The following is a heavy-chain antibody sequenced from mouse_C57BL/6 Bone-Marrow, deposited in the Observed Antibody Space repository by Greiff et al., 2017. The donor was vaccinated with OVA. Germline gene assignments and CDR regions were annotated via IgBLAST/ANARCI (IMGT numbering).Heavy chain of an antibody. V-gene: IGHV14-4*01. CDR3: ATYDADDVFWYFDV. D-gene: IGHD2-3*01. CDR1: GFNFKDDY. J-gene: IGHJ1*03. Sequence: EVQLKEPGAELVRPGASVKLSCTASGFNFKDDYMHWVKQRPEQGLEWIGWIDPENGDTEYASKFQGKATITADTSSNTAYLQLSSLTSEDTAVYYCATYDADDVFWYFDVWGTGTTVTVSS. CDR2: IDPENGDT.